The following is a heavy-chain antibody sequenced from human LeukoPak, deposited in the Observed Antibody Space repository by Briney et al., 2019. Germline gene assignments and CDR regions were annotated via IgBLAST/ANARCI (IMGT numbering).Heavy chain of an antibody. D-gene: IGHD4-23*01. V-gene: IGHV4-39*01. CDR3: ARLHYGGNWYYYYYMDV. Sequence: PSETLSLTCTVSGGSISSSSYYWGWIRQPPGKGLEWIGSIYYTGSTYYNPSLKSRVTISVDTSKNQFSLKLSSVTAADTAVYYCARLHYGGNWYYYYYMDVWGKGTTVTISS. J-gene: IGHJ6*03. CDR2: IYYTGST. CDR1: GGSISSSSYY.